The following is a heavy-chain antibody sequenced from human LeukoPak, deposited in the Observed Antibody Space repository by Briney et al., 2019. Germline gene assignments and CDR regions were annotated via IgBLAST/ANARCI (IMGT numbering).Heavy chain of an antibody. CDR3: AKARWAGIVGALIDY. J-gene: IGHJ4*02. Sequence: GGSLRLSCAASGFTFSSYAMSWVRQAPGKGLEWVSAISGSGGSTYYADSVKGRFTISRDNSKNTLYLQMNSLRAEDTAVYYCAKARWAGIVGALIDYWGQGTLVTVSS. V-gene: IGHV3-23*01. D-gene: IGHD1-26*01. CDR2: ISGSGGST. CDR1: GFTFSSYA.